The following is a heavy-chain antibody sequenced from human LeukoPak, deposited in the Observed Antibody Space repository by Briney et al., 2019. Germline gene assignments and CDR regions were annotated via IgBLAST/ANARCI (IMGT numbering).Heavy chain of an antibody. CDR1: GFTFSSYT. D-gene: IGHD2-2*01. V-gene: IGHV3-21*01. Sequence: GGSLRLSCAASGFTFSSYTMNWVRQAPRKGLEWVSSISVSSSYIYYAGSVKGRFTISRDNAKNSLYLQMNSLRVEDTAVYFCTRDGKDCSSSSCSADYWGQGTLVTVSS. CDR2: ISVSSSYI. J-gene: IGHJ4*02. CDR3: TRDGKDCSSSSCSADY.